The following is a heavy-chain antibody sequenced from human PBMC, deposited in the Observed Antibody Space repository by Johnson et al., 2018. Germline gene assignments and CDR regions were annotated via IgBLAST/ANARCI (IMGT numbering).Heavy chain of an antibody. CDR2: ISRDGDFT. J-gene: IGHJ6*03. CDR3: TRHPTTVTNGGYYYYMDV. CDR1: GFTFSNYN. D-gene: IGHD4-11*01. Sequence: EQLQESGGGLVKPGGSLRLCCAASGFTFSNYNINWVRQAPGTGLEWVSCISRDGDFTYYADPVKGRFIVSKDNAKNSLYPQMNSLRVEYTAGYFCTRHPTTVTNGGYYYYMDVWGKGTTVTVSS. V-gene: IGHV3-21*01.